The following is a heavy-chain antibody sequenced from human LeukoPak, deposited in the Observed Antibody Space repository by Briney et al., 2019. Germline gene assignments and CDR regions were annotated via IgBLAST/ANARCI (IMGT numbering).Heavy chain of an antibody. Sequence: GGSLRLSCAASGFIFSSYGTHWVRQAPGKGLEWVAVIWFDGSNKYYADSVKGRFTISRDNSKNMLYLQMNSLRAEDTAVFYCARSTYFGDYWGQGILVTVSS. CDR3: ARSTYFGDY. J-gene: IGHJ4*02. CDR2: IWFDGSNK. CDR1: GFIFSSYG. V-gene: IGHV3-33*01. D-gene: IGHD2/OR15-2a*01.